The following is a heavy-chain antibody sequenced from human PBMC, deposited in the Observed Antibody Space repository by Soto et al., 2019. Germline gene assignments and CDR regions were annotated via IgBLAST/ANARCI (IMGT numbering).Heavy chain of an antibody. V-gene: IGHV1-3*01. CDR3: ARGKGMEENYFYYGLDI. CDR2: LNGGTGQT. J-gene: IGHJ6*02. D-gene: IGHD1-1*01. CDR1: RYTFSTCG. Sequence: ASVKASCKASRYTFSTCGMQWVREAPVQSLEWMGWLNGGTGQTRYSQRFQARVIITRDTSASTGYMELSSLSSEDTAVYYCARGKGMEENYFYYGLDIWGQGTTVTVSS.